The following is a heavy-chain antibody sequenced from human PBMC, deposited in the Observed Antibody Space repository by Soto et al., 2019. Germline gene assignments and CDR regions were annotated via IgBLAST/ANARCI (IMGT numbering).Heavy chain of an antibody. CDR3: VRDGSKTLRDWFDP. Sequence: QVQLQESGPGVVKPSETLSLSCSVSGGSISKFYWSWIRKTAGKGLEWMGRVYDTGTTDYNPSLRSRVTMSVDISKKTFSLRLTSVTAADTGVYYCVRDGSKTLRDWFDPWGQGKLVTGS. CDR1: GGSISKFY. J-gene: IGHJ5*02. CDR2: VYDTGTT. V-gene: IGHV4-4*07.